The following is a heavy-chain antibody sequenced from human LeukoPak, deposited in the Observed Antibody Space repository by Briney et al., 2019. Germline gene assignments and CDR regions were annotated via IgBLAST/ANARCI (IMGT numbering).Heavy chain of an antibody. CDR2: INPSGGST. J-gene: IGHJ3*02. D-gene: IGHD3-22*01. V-gene: IGHV1-46*01. Sequence: ASVKVSCKASGYTFTNYYMHWVRQAPGQGLEWMGIINPSGGSTSYAQKFQGRVTMARDTSTSTVYMELSSLRSEDTAVYHCARDPSGYYDSSGYYREFNDAFDIWGQATMVTVSS. CDR3: ARDPSGYYDSSGYYREFNDAFDI. CDR1: GYTFTNYY.